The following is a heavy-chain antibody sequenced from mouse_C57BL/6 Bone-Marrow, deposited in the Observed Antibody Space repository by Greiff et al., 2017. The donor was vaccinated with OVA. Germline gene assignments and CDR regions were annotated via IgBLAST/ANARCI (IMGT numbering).Heavy chain of an antibody. CDR1: GYAFSSYW. V-gene: IGHV1-80*01. D-gene: IGHD1-1*01. J-gene: IGHJ2*01. CDR3: ANYYYGSSLDY. CDR2: IYPGDGDT. Sequence: VQLQESGAELVKPGASVKISCKASGYAFSSYWMNWVKQRPGKGLEWIGQIYPGDGDTNYNGKFKGKATLTADKSSSTAYKQLSSLTSEDSAVYFCANYYYGSSLDYWGQGTTLTVSS.